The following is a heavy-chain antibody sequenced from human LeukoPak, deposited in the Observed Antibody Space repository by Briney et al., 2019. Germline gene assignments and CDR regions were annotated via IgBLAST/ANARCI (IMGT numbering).Heavy chain of an antibody. CDR3: AKRDSSGYYYDGPPLFDY. V-gene: IGHV3-30*02. CDR1: GFSFSSYG. Sequence: PGGSLRLACAASGFSFSSYGTHWDRQAPGKGLEWVAFIRYDGSNKYYADSVKGRFTISRDNSKNTRYLQMNSLRAEDTAVYYCAKRDSSGYYYDGPPLFDYWGQGTLVTVSS. CDR2: IRYDGSNK. J-gene: IGHJ4*02. D-gene: IGHD3-22*01.